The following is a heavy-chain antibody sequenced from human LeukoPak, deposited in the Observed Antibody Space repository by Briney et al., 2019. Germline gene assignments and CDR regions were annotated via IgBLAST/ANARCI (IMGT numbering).Heavy chain of an antibody. CDR2: INPSSGGT. J-gene: IGHJ5*02. V-gene: IGHV1-2*02. D-gene: IGHD5-18*01. CDR1: GYTFTGYY. Sequence: VASVKVSCKASGYTFTGYYMHWVRQAPGQGLEWMGWINPSSGGTNYAQKFQGRVTMTRDTSISTAYMELSRLRSDDTAVYYCARDIVMVTYWFDPWGQGTLVTVSS. CDR3: ARDIVMVTYWFDP.